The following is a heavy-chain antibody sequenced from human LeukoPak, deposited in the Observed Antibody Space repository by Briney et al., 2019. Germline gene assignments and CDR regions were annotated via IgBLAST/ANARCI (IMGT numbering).Heavy chain of an antibody. V-gene: IGHV3-21*01. J-gene: IGHJ3*02. Sequence: GGSLRLSCAAYGFNFTNYNMNCVRQAPGKGLEWVSSIHSSSGSIYYADSLKGRFTISRDNAKNSLYLQMNSLRAEDTAVYYCARDLAWDAFDIWGQGTMVTVSS. CDR2: IHSSSGSI. CDR3: ARDLAWDAFDI. CDR1: GFNFTNYN.